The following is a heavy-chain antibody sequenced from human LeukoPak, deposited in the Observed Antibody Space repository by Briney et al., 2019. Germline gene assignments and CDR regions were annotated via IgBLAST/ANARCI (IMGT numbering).Heavy chain of an antibody. V-gene: IGHV4-39*01. J-gene: IGHJ3*01. D-gene: IGHD6-13*01. CDR2: IYYSGST. CDR1: GGSISSSSYY. CDR3: AKARIASAGTGAFDV. Sequence: PSETLSLTCTVSGGSISSSSYYWGWIRQPPGKGLEWIGSIYYSGSTYYNPSLKSRVTISVDTSKNQFSLKLSSVTAADTAVYYCAKARIASAGTGAFDVWGQGTMVTVSS.